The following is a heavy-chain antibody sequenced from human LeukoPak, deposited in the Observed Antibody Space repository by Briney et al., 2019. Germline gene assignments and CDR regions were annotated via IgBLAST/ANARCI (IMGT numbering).Heavy chain of an antibody. J-gene: IGHJ3*02. D-gene: IGHD3-22*01. CDR3: ARGWSARWGLIVAGFDAFDI. V-gene: IGHV1-2*02. Sequence: GASVKVSCKASGYTFTGYYMHWVRQSPGQGLEWMGWINPNSGGTNYAQKFQGRVTMTRDTSISTAYMELSRLRPDDTAVYYCARGWSARWGLIVAGFDAFDIWGQGTMVTVSS. CDR2: INPNSGGT. CDR1: GYTFTGYY.